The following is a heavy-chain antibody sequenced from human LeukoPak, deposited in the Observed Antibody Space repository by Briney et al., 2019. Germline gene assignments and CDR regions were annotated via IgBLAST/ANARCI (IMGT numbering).Heavy chain of an antibody. CDR2: ISSSSSYI. D-gene: IGHD2-2*01. CDR3: ARVVPAAWTFDP. Sequence: GGSLRLSCAASGFTFSSYSMNWVRQAPGKGLEWVSSISSSSSYIYYADSVKGRFTISRDNAKNSLYLQMYSLRAEDTAVYYCARVVPAAWTFDPWGQGTLATAS. CDR1: GFTFSSYS. V-gene: IGHV3-21*01. J-gene: IGHJ5*02.